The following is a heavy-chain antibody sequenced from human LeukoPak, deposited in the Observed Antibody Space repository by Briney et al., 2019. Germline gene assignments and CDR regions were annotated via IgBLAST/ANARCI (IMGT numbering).Heavy chain of an antibody. Sequence: PSETLSLTCTVSGGSISSGDYYWSWIRQPPGKGLEWIGYIYDSGSTYYNPSLKSRVTMSADTSKNQFSLKLSSVTAADTAVYFCVRGPHFTVFGVTTLYYYHMDVWGTGTTVTVSS. CDR3: VRGPHFTVFGVTTLYYYHMDV. V-gene: IGHV4-30-4*08. J-gene: IGHJ6*03. CDR1: GGSISSGDYY. D-gene: IGHD3-3*01. CDR2: IYDSGST.